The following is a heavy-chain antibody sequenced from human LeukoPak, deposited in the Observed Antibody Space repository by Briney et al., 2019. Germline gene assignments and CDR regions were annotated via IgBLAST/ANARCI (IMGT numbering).Heavy chain of an antibody. V-gene: IGHV4-4*07. D-gene: IGHD3-22*01. Sequence: PSETLSLTCIVSGGSISSYYWSWIRQPAGKGLEWIGHIYSSGSSHYNPSLKSRVAMSVDMSQNQISLKLNSVTAADTAVYYCARGTYYSSGFYPVRFWGQGTLVTVSS. J-gene: IGHJ4*02. CDR3: ARGTYYSSGFYPVRF. CDR1: GGSISSYY. CDR2: IYSSGSS.